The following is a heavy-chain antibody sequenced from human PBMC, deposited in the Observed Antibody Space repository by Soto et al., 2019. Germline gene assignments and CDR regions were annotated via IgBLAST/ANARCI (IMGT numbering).Heavy chain of an antibody. CDR2: LSRSGNTI. D-gene: IGHD5-12*01. CDR3: AKSGGFSGYDWRGYYYYGMDV. CDR1: GFTFGDYE. V-gene: IGHV3-11*01. Sequence: QVQLVESGGGLVQPGGSLRLSCAASGFTFGDYEMSWIRQAAGKGPEWVSFLSRSGNTIYYADSVKGRFTISRDNSKNTVYLQMNSLRAEDTAVYYCAKSGGFSGYDWRGYYYYGMDVWGQGTTVTVSS. J-gene: IGHJ6*02.